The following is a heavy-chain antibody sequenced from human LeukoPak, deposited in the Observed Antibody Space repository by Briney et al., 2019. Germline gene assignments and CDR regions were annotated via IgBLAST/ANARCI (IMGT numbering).Heavy chain of an antibody. J-gene: IGHJ6*03. CDR1: GYTFTSYD. Sequence: ASVKVSCKASGYTFTSYDINWVRQATGQGLEWMGWMNPNSGNTGYAQKFQGRVTMTRNTSISTAYMELSSLRSEDTAVYYCARVSRVGIYYYYYYMDVWGKGIMVTVSS. CDR2: MNPNSGNT. D-gene: IGHD2/OR15-2a*01. CDR3: ARVSRVGIYYYYYYMDV. V-gene: IGHV1-8*01.